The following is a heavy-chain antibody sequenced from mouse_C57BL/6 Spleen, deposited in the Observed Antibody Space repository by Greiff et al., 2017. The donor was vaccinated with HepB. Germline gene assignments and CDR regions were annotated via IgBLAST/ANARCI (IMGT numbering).Heavy chain of an antibody. CDR3: ARSICYYAMDY. CDR2: IYPGDGDT. CDR1: GYAFSSSW. Sequence: QVQLQQSGPELVKPGASVKISCKASGYAFSSSWMNWVKQRPGKGLEWIGRIYPGDGDTNYNGKFKGKATLTADKSSSTAYMQLSSLPSADAAVYFFARSICYYAMDYWGQGTSVTVSS. D-gene: IGHD2-3*01. J-gene: IGHJ4*01. V-gene: IGHV1-82*01.